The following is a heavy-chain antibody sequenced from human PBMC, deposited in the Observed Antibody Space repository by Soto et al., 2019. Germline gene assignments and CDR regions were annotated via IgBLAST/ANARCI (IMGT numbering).Heavy chain of an antibody. CDR3: ARDGRINRWFDP. J-gene: IGHJ5*02. CDR1: GGSISSYY. D-gene: IGHD2-15*01. CDR2: IYYSGST. Sequence: PSETLSLTCTVSGGSISSYYWSWIRQPPGKGLEWIGYIYYSGSTNYNPSLKSRVTISVDTSKSQFSLKLSSVTAADTAVYYCARDGRINRWFDPWGQGTLVTVSS. V-gene: IGHV4-59*01.